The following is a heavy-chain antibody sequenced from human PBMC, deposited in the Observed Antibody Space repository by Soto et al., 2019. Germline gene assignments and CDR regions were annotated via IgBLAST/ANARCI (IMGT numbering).Heavy chain of an antibody. CDR1: GFTLSDYS. D-gene: IGHD2-2*01. Sequence: EVQLVESGGGLVQPGGSLRLSCAASGFTLSDYSMHWVRQAAGKGLEYVSAISSNGDSTYYANSVKGRFTISRDNXKNTLYLQVGSLRAGDMAGYYCARVSVRGPAAFDIWGQGTMVTVSS. J-gene: IGHJ3*02. V-gene: IGHV3-64*01. CDR2: ISSNGDST. CDR3: ARVSVRGPAAFDI.